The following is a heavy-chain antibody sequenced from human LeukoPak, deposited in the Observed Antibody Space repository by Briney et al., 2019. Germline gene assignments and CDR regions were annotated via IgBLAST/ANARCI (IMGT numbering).Heavy chain of an antibody. CDR3: ARVPDIVFGAFDI. V-gene: IGHV3-21*01. Sequence: PGGSLRLSCAASGFTFSTYSMTWVRQAPGKGLEWVSSFTSRSRSIYYADSVKGRFAISRDNAKQSLYLQMNSLRAEDTAVYYCARVPDIVFGAFDIWGQGTMVTVSS. D-gene: IGHD2-15*01. CDR2: FTSRSRSI. J-gene: IGHJ3*02. CDR1: GFTFSTYS.